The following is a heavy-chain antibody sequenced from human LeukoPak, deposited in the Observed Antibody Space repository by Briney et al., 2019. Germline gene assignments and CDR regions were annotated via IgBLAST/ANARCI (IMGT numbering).Heavy chain of an antibody. CDR3: ARGEKGSSSASINH. CDR1: GGSINSGTYY. D-gene: IGHD6-6*01. Sequence: SQTLSLTCTVSGGSINSGTYYWSWIRQPAGKGLEWIGRMYTSGSTNYNPSLESRVTISVDTSKNQFSLKLSSVTAADTAVYYCARGEKGSSSASINHWGQGTLVTVSS. V-gene: IGHV4-61*02. CDR2: MYTSGST. J-gene: IGHJ5*02.